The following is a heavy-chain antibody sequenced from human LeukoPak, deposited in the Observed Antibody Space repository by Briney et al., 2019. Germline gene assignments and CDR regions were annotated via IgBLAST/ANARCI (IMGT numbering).Heavy chain of an antibody. J-gene: IGHJ3*01. D-gene: IGHD3-22*01. CDR1: GFTFSSYA. V-gene: IGHV3-30*04. CDR2: ISYDGTNK. Sequence: GGSLRLSCAASGFTFSSYAMHWVRQAPGKGLEWVTIISYDGTNKYYADSVKGRFTISRDNSKNTLFLQMNSLRAEDTAVYYCARSNYYDSRSWGFDVWGQGTMVTVSS. CDR3: ARSNYYDSRSWGFDV.